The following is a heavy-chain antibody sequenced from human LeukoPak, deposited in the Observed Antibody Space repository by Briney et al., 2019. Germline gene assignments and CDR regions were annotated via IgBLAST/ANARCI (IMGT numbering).Heavy chain of an antibody. CDR3: TRDQTPYY. J-gene: IGHJ4*02. CDR2: IRSKIYGGTP. CDR1: GFTFGDYA. V-gene: IGHV3-49*04. Sequence: GGSLRLSCTASGFTFGDYAMTWVRQAPGKGLEWVGFIRSKIYGGTPEYAASVKGRFTISRDDSKGIAYPQMDSLKTEDTAVYYCTRDQTPYYWGQGTLVTVSS.